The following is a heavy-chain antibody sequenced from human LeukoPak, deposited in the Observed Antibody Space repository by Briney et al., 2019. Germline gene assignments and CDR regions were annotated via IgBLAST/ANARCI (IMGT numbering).Heavy chain of an antibody. V-gene: IGHV4-59*12. Sequence: SETLSLTCSVSGGSIRDYFWGWIRQPPGKGLEWIGHVYYLGNPTCSPSLKSRVSILVDTSKNQFPLELSSVTAADTAVYYCARRFRTGGDLHHDAYDVWGQGTVVTVSS. CDR1: GGSIRDYF. CDR3: ARRFRTGGDLHHDAYDV. D-gene: IGHD3-16*01. J-gene: IGHJ3*01. CDR2: VYYLGNP.